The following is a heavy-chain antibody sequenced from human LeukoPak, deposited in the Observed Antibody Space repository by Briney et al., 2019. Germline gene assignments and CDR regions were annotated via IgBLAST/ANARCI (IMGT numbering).Heavy chain of an antibody. J-gene: IGHJ4*02. D-gene: IGHD4-17*01. CDR1: GYTFTSNW. Sequence: GESLNISCQGYGYTFTSNWIGWVRQMPGKGLEWMGIIYPRDSDTVYSPSFQGQVIMSVDKSISTAYLQWSSLKASDTAIYFCARRDYGGHAAYFDYWGQGTLVTVSS. V-gene: IGHV5-51*01. CDR3: ARRDYGGHAAYFDY. CDR2: IYPRDSDT.